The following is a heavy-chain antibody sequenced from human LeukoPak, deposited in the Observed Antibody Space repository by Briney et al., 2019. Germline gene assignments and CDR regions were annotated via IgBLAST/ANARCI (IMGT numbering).Heavy chain of an antibody. V-gene: IGHV3-9*01. CDR1: GFTFDDYA. CDR2: ISWNSGSI. J-gene: IGHJ4*02. D-gene: IGHD6-19*01. CDR3: AKDNSRIAVAGTYFDY. Sequence: GGSLRLSCAASGFTFDDYAMHWVRQAPGKGLEWVSGISWNSGSIGYADSVKGRFTISRDNAKNSLYLQMSSLRAEDTALYYCAKDNSRIAVAGTYFDYWGQGTLVTVSS.